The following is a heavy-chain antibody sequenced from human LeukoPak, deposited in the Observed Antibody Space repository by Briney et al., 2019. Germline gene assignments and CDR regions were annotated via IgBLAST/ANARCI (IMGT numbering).Heavy chain of an antibody. J-gene: IGHJ5*02. CDR1: GFTFSSYA. Sequence: GGSLRLSCAASGFTFSSYAMSWVRQAPGKGLEWVANINRDGTEKYYVDSVKGRLTISRDNAKNSLYLQMNSLRAEDTAVYYCARGGATNWFDPWGQGTLVTVSS. CDR3: ARGGATNWFDP. D-gene: IGHD3-16*01. CDR2: INRDGTEK. V-gene: IGHV3-7*05.